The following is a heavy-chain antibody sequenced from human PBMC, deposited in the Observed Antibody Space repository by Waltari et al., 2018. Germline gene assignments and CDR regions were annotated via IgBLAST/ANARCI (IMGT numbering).Heavy chain of an antibody. CDR2: IYYSGST. CDR1: GGSISSYY. Sequence: QVQLQESGPGLVKPSETLSLTCTVSGGSISSYYWSWIRQPPGKGLEWIGYIYYSGSTNDNPSLKSRVTISVDTSKNQFSLKLSSVTAADTAVYYCARQPTSYDFWSGYLDYWGQGTLVTVSS. V-gene: IGHV4-59*08. CDR3: ARQPTSYDFWSGYLDY. D-gene: IGHD3-3*01. J-gene: IGHJ4*02.